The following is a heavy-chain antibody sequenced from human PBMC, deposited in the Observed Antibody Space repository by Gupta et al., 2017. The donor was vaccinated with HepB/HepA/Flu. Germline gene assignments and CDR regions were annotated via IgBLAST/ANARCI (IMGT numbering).Heavy chain of an antibody. D-gene: IGHD7-27*01. J-gene: IGHJ6*03. CDR3: ARDGDRPPYYYYMDV. CDR2: IIPIFGTA. V-gene: IGHV1-69*06. Sequence: VSCKASGGPFSSYAISWVRQAPGQGLEWMGGIIPIFGTANYAQKFQGRVTITADKSTSTAYMELSSLRSEDTAVYYCARDGDRPPYYYYMDVWGKGTAVTVSS. CDR1: GGPFSSYA.